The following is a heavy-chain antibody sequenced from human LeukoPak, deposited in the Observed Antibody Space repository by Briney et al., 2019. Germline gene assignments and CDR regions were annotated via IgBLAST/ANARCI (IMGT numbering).Heavy chain of an antibody. D-gene: IGHD3-10*01. CDR3: ARDREHTYYYGSGSYFGYYYYYMDV. V-gene: IGHV4-4*07. Sequence: SETLSLTCTVSGGSISSYYWSWIRQPAGKGLEWIGRIYTSGSTNYNPSLKSRVTMSVDTSKNQSSLKLSSVTAADTAVYYCARDREHTYYYGSGSYFGYYYYYMDVWGKGTTVTISS. J-gene: IGHJ6*03. CDR1: GGSISSYY. CDR2: IYTSGST.